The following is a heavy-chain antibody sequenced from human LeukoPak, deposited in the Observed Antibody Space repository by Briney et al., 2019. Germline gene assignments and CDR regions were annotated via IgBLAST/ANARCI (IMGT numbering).Heavy chain of an antibody. V-gene: IGHV4-59*01. J-gene: IGHJ5*02. CDR3: ATVFRPQWSLSPPPGFDP. CDR2: LNNSGSG. D-gene: IGHD4-23*01. Sequence: SETLSLTCTGSGGSSSSINWIWNGNRQGQGLVGRRNLNNSGSGNYNTSLTSRASITVDTSKNQYSLKLSPVTAAPAAVCEGATVFRPQWSLSPPPGFDPWGPGALVTVSS. CDR1: GGSSSSIN.